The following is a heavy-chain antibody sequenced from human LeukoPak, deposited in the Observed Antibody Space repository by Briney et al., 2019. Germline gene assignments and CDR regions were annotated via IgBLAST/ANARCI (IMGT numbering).Heavy chain of an antibody. D-gene: IGHD5-18*01. CDR2: IKKDGSEK. J-gene: IGHJ4*02. V-gene: IGHV3-7*01. CDR1: GFTFTNYW. Sequence: GGSLRLSCAASGFTFTNYWMSWVRQAPGKGLELVANIKKDGSEKYYVDSVKGRFTISRDNAKKSLYLQMNSLRAEDTAVYYCARHLSGVTGYTYGRGIDYWGQGTLVTVSS. CDR3: ARHLSGVTGYTYGRGIDY.